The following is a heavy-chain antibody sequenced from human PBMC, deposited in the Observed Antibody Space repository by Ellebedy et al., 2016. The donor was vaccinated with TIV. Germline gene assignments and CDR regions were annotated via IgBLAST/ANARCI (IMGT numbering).Heavy chain of an antibody. D-gene: IGHD6-13*01. CDR2: ISGYNGNT. CDR3: ARRSRYNYGMDV. CDR1: GYTFSSYG. V-gene: IGHV1-18*04. J-gene: IGHJ6*02. Sequence: AASVKVSCKTSGYTFSSYGISWVRQAPGQGLEWMGWISGYNGNTNYTPKLQGRVTMTTDTSTTPAYMELRSRRSDDTAVYYCARRSRYNYGMDVWGLGTMVTVSS.